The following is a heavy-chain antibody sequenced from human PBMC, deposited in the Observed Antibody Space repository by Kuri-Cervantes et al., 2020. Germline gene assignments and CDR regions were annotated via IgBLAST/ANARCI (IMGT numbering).Heavy chain of an antibody. V-gene: IGHV6-1*01. CDR2: TYYRSKWYN. J-gene: IGHJ4*02. CDR3: ARGGRWGAVAVPYYFDY. Sequence: SQTLSLTCAISGDSVSSNSAAWNWIRQSPSRGLEWLGRTYYRSKWYNDYAVSVKSRITINPDTSKNQFSLQLSSVTAADTAVYYCARGGRWGAVAVPYYFDYWGQGTLVTVSS. CDR1: GDSVSSNSAA. D-gene: IGHD6-19*01.